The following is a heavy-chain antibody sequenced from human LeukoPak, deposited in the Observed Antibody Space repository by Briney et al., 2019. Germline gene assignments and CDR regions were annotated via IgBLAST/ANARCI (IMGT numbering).Heavy chain of an antibody. CDR2: LSGSGAST. CDR3: AKDLGYSGGYFDC. Sequence: GGSLRLSCAASGFTFASYAMSWVRQAPGKGLEWVSTLSGSGASTYYADSVNGRFTISRDNSKNTLYLQMNSLRAEDTAVYYCAKDLGYSGGYFDCWGQGTLVTVSS. CDR1: GFTFASYA. V-gene: IGHV3-23*01. D-gene: IGHD1-26*01. J-gene: IGHJ4*02.